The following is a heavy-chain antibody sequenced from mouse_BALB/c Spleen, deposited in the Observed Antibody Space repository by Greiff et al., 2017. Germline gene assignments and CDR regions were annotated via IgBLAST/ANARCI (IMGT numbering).Heavy chain of an antibody. Sequence: EVQLQESGPGLVKPSQSLSLTCSVTGYSITSGYYWNWIRQFPGNKLEWMGYISYDGSNNYNPSLKNRISITRDTSKNQFFLKLNSVTTEDTATYYCARTLVYYSRGYAMDYWGQGTSVTVSS. CDR3: ARTLVYYSRGYAMDY. J-gene: IGHJ4*01. V-gene: IGHV3-6*02. D-gene: IGHD1-1*01. CDR2: ISYDGSN. CDR1: GYSITSGYY.